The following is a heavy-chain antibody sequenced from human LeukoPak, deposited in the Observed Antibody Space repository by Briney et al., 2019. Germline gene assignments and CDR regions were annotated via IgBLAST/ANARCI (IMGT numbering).Heavy chain of an antibody. V-gene: IGHV4-59*01. D-gene: IGHD4-11*01. CDR3: ARRVAVGNYFDP. Sequence: SETLSLTCTVSGGSISSYYWSWIRQPPGKGLEWIGYIYYSGSTNYNPSLKSRVTISVDTSKDQFSLKLSSVTAADTAVYYCARRVAVGNYFDPWGQGTQVTVSS. J-gene: IGHJ5*02. CDR1: GGSISSYY. CDR2: IYYSGST.